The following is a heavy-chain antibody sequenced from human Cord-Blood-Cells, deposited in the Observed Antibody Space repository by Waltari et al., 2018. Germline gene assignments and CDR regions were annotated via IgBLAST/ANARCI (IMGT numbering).Heavy chain of an antibody. J-gene: IGHJ4*02. CDR2: INTNTGNP. D-gene: IGHD6-19*01. CDR1: GYTFTSHA. CDR3: AKGIAVAGRWGKLAN. V-gene: IGHV7-4-1*02. Sequence: QVQLVQSGSELKKPGASVKVSCKASGYTFTSHAMNWVRRAPGKGLEWMGWINTNTGNPTYAQGFTGRFVFSLDTSVSTAYLQISSLKAEDTAVYYCAKGIAVAGRWGKLANWGQGTLVTVSS.